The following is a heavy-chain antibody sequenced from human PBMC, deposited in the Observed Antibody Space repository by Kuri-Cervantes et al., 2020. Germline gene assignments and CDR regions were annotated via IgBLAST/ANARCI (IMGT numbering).Heavy chain of an antibody. CDR2: IYSGGST. Sequence: ETLSLTCAASGFTVSSNYMSWVRQAPGKGLEWVSVIYSGGSTYYADSVKGRFTISRDNSKNTLYLQMNSLRAEDTAVYYCARDVLGYYDYIWGSYRYMDVWGKGTTVTVSS. CDR3: ARDVLGYYDYIWGSYRYMDV. CDR1: GFTVSSNY. D-gene: IGHD3-16*02. V-gene: IGHV3-53*01. J-gene: IGHJ6*03.